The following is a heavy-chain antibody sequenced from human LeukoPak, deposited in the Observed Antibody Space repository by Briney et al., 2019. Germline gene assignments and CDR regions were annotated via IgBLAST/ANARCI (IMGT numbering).Heavy chain of an antibody. Sequence: GGSLRLSCAASGFTFSSYGMHWVRQAPGKGLEWVAVISYGGSNKYYADSVKGRFTISRDSSKNTLYLQMNSLRAEDTAVYYCAKGTYYDILTGPPHLFDYWGQGTLVTVSS. CDR2: ISYGGSNK. J-gene: IGHJ4*02. D-gene: IGHD3-9*01. CDR1: GFTFSSYG. V-gene: IGHV3-30*18. CDR3: AKGTYYDILTGPPHLFDY.